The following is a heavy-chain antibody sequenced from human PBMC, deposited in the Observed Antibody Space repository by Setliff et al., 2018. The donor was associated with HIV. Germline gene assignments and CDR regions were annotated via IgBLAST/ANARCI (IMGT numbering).Heavy chain of an antibody. J-gene: IGHJ4*02. D-gene: IGHD1-1*01. CDR3: ARGKHWNGPFDY. Sequence: PSETLSLTCAVSGGSITNADYYWSWIRQPPGKGLEWIGYIYYSGNTYYNPSLKSRVVISIDTSSNQFSLNLNSVTAADTAVYFCARGKHWNGPFDYWGQGKLVTVSS. CDR2: IYYSGNT. V-gene: IGHV4-30-4*08. CDR1: GGSITNADYY.